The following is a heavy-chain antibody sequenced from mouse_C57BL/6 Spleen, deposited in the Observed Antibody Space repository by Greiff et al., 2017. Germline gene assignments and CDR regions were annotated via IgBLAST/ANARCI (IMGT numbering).Heavy chain of an antibody. CDR3: ARREELGQLDY. CDR2: FYPGGGSI. D-gene: IGHD3-3*01. Sequence: QVQLQQSGAELVKPGASVKLSCKASGYTFTEYTIHWVKQRPGQGLEWIGWFYPGGGSIKYNEKFKDKATLTADKSSSTVYMELSRLTSEDYAGYFCARREELGQLDYWGQGTTLTVSS. CDR1: GYTFTEYT. J-gene: IGHJ2*01. V-gene: IGHV1-62-2*01.